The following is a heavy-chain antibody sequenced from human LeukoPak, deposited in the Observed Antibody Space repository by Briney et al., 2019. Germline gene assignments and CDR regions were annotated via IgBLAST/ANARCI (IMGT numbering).Heavy chain of an antibody. CDR3: ARDTRGGSYY. CDR2: ISSSSSTI. Sequence: SCKASGFTFSSYSMNWVRQAPGKGLEWVSYISSSSSTIYYADSVKGRFTISRDNAKNSLYLQMNSLRAEDTAVYYCARDTRGGSYYWGQGTLVTVSS. CDR1: GFTFSSYS. J-gene: IGHJ4*02. D-gene: IGHD2-15*01. V-gene: IGHV3-48*01.